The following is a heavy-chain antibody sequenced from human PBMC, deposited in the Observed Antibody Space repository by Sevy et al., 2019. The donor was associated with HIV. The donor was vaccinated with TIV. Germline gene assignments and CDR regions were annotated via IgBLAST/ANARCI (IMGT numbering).Heavy chain of an antibody. V-gene: IGHV1-69*13. CDR1: GGTFSSYG. D-gene: IGHD6-19*01. CDR2: IIPILGTV. CDR3: ARGGGNGWYYFDY. J-gene: IGHJ4*02. Sequence: ASVKVSCKASGGTFSSYGISWVRQAPGQGLEWMGGIIPILGTVNYAQKFQGRVTITADESTRTAYMELSRRRSEDTAVYYCARGGGNGWYYFDYWGQETLVTVSS.